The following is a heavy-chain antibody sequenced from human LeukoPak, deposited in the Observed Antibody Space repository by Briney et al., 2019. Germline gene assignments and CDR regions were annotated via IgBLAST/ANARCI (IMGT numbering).Heavy chain of an antibody. Sequence: PSETLSLTCTVSGGSISSYYWSWLRQPPGKGLEWIGYIYYSGSTNYNPSLKSRVTISVDTSKNQFSLKLSSVTAADTAVYYCARGPDYYDSSGYPHDAFDIWGQGTMVTVSS. D-gene: IGHD3-22*01. CDR2: IYYSGST. V-gene: IGHV4-59*01. CDR1: GGSISSYY. J-gene: IGHJ3*02. CDR3: ARGPDYYDSSGYPHDAFDI.